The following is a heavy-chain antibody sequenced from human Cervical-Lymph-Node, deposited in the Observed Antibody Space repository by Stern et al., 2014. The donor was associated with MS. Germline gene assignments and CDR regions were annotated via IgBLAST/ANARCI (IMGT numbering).Heavy chain of an antibody. CDR2: ITSGSSDI. J-gene: IGHJ4*02. D-gene: IGHD4-11*01. CDR3: AREDYTQDFDY. CDR1: GFTFKEYS. V-gene: IGHV3-21*01. Sequence: EVKLEESGGGLVQPGGSLRLSCAASGFTFKEYSMHWVRQAPGKGLEWVSTITSGSSDIHYADSVKGRFTISRDNVKNSLYLQMNSLRAEDTALYYCAREDYTQDFDYWGRGTLVTVSS.